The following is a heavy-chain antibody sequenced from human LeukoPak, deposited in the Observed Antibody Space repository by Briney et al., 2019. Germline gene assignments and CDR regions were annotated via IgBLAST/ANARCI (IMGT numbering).Heavy chain of an antibody. V-gene: IGHV3-9*01. CDR2: ISWNSDSI. CDR1: GFTFDDYA. D-gene: IGHD4-17*01. Sequence: GRSLRLSCAASGFTFDDYAMHWVRQAPGKGLEWVSGISWNSDSIGYADSVKGRFTISRDNAKNSLYLQMNSLRAEDTALYYCAKDLGPPLHGDYGYYFDYWGQGTLVTVSS. J-gene: IGHJ4*02. CDR3: AKDLGPPLHGDYGYYFDY.